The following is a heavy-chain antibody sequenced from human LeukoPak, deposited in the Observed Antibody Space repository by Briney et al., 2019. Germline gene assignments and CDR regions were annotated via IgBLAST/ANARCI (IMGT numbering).Heavy chain of an antibody. CDR1: GGSVSSYC. CDR3: ARDNWNYGSSMDV. J-gene: IGHJ6*02. D-gene: IGHD1-7*01. Sequence: SETLSLTCTVSGGSVSSYCWSWIRQPPGKGLEWIGYIYYSGSTNYNPSLKSRVTISVDTSKNQFSLKLSSVAAADTAVYHCARDNWNYGSSMDVWGQGTTVAVSS. V-gene: IGHV4-59*02. CDR2: IYYSGST.